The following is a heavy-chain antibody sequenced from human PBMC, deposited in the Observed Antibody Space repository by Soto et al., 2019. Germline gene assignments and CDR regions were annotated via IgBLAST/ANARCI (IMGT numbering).Heavy chain of an antibody. J-gene: IGHJ5*02. V-gene: IGHV3-30*18. CDR1: GFTFSSYG. CDR3: AKDWAAAAGEVNWFDP. Sequence: QVQLVESGGGVVQPGRSLRLSCAASGFTFSSYGMHWVRQAPGKGLEWVAVISYDGSNKYYADSVKGRFTISRDNSKKTLYLQMNSLRAEDTAVYYCAKDWAAAAGEVNWFDPWGQGTLVTVSS. D-gene: IGHD6-13*01. CDR2: ISYDGSNK.